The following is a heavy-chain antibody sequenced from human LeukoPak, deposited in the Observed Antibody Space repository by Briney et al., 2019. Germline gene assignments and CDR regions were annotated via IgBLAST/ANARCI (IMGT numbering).Heavy chain of an antibody. J-gene: IGHJ5*02. CDR1: GYTFTGYW. V-gene: IGHV1-46*01. CDR2: ISPSGGST. D-gene: IGHD4/OR15-4a*01. Sequence: ASVKLSFKAFGYTFTGYWMHWVRQAPGQGPEWMGVISPSGGSTIYAQKFKGRVTLTRDMSTSTDYLELSSLRSEDTAVYYCARDNLVRDEAWWFNPWGQGTLVTVSS. CDR3: ARDNLVRDEAWWFNP.